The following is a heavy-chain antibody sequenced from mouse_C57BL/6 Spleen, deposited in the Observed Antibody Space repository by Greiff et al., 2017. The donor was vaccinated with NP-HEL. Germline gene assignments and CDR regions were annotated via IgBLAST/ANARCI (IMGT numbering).Heavy chain of an antibody. V-gene: IGHV14-2*01. CDR2: IDPEDGET. J-gene: IGHJ3*01. Sequence: VQLQQSGAELVKPGASVKLSCTASGFNIKDYYMHWVKQRTEQGLEWIGRIDPEDGETKYAPNFQGKATITADTSSNTAYLQLSSLTSEDTSVYYCARGDTTVPAWFAYWGQGTLVTVSA. CDR3: ARGDTTVPAWFAY. CDR1: GFNIKDYY. D-gene: IGHD1-1*01.